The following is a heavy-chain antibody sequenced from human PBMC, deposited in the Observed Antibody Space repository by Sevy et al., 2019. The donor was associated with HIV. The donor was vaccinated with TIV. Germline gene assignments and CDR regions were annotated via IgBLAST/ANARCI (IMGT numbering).Heavy chain of an antibody. CDR3: AKALNPALESMIEVVLRTLKGFDV. Sequence: GGSLRLSCAASGFTFNTHAMTWVRQAPGKGLEWVSVISGPGLSTYYADSVKGRLIISRDNSKNTLYLQMNSLRADDTATYYCAKALNPALESMIEVVLRTLKGFDVWAQGTMVTVSS. CDR2: ISGPGLST. D-gene: IGHD3-22*01. V-gene: IGHV3-23*01. J-gene: IGHJ3*01. CDR1: GFTFNTHA.